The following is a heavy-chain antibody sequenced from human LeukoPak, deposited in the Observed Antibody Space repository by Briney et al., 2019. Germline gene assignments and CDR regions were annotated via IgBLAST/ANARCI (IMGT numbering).Heavy chain of an antibody. CDR3: ARDRYYSNSGPFDY. CDR2: ISYDGSNK. V-gene: IGHV3-30*04. D-gene: IGHD4-11*01. J-gene: IGHJ4*02. CDR1: GFTFSSYA. Sequence: GGSLRLSCAAPGFTFSSYAMHWVRQAPGKGLEWVAVISYDGSNKYYADSVKGRFTISRDNSKNTLYLQMNSLRAEDTAVYYCARDRYYSNSGPFDYWGQGTLVTVSS.